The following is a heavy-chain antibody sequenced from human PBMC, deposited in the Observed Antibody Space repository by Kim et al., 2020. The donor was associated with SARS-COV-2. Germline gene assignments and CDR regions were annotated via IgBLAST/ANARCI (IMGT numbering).Heavy chain of an antibody. CDR3: ARGVLGTPANWYFDL. CDR1: GFSLSNYF. Sequence: GGSLRLSCAASGFSLSNYFMSWMRQAPGTGLEWVSYITKGGSYTTHADSVKGRFTLSRDSATNSLFLQLSSLRAEDTAVYYCARGVLGTPANWYFDLWGRGTLVTVSS. V-gene: IGHV3-11*06. J-gene: IGHJ2*01. CDR2: ITKGGSYT. D-gene: IGHD1-1*01.